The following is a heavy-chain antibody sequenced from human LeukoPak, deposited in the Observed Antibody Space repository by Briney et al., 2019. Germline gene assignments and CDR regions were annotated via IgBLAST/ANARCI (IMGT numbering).Heavy chain of an antibody. CDR1: GFTFSSYS. J-gene: IGHJ4*02. V-gene: IGHV3-21*01. CDR3: ARWGQQWLVWYYFDY. D-gene: IGHD6-19*01. Sequence: GGSLRLSCTASGFTFSSYSMNWVRQAPGKELEWVSSISSSSSYIYYPDSVKGRFTISRDNAKHSLYLQMNSLRAEDTAVYYCARWGQQWLVWYYFDYWGQGTLVTVSS. CDR2: ISSSSSYI.